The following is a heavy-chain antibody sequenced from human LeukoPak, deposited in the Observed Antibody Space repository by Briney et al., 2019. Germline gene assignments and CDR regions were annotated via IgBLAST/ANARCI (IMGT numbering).Heavy chain of an antibody. Sequence: SETLSLTCTVSGYSITSYYWSWIRQPPGKGLEWIGYIFYSGNTDYNPSLKSRVTISVDTSKNQFSLKLDSVTAADTAVYYCARVFRRVGYFDYWGQGTLVTVSS. CDR3: ARVFRRVGYFDY. CDR2: IFYSGNT. D-gene: IGHD2-15*01. J-gene: IGHJ4*02. CDR1: GYSITSYY. V-gene: IGHV4-59*01.